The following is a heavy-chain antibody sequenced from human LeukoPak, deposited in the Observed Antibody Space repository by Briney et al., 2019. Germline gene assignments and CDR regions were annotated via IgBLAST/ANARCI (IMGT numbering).Heavy chain of an antibody. CDR3: ATAQYYYDSSVW. CDR1: GYTLTELS. D-gene: IGHD3-22*01. CDR2: FDPEDGET. V-gene: IGHV1-24*01. Sequence: ASVKVSCKVSGYTLTELSMHWVRQVPGKGLEWMGGFDPEDGETIYAQKFQGRVTMTEDTSTDTAYMELSSLRSEDTAVYYCATAQYYYDSSVWWGQGTLVTVSS. J-gene: IGHJ4*02.